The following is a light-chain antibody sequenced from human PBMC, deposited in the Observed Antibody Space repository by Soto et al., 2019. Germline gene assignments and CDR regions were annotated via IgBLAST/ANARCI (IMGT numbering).Light chain of an antibody. J-gene: IGKJ1*01. CDR2: DTS. Sequence: EIVVTQSPATLSVSPGERVTLSCRASQSVSSSLAWYQQRPGQAPRLLIYDTSTRAAGIAARFSGSGSGTEFTLTISSLQSEDFAVYYCQQYVQWPPGTFGQGTTVDIK. V-gene: IGKV3-15*01. CDR1: QSVSSS. CDR3: QQYVQWPPGT.